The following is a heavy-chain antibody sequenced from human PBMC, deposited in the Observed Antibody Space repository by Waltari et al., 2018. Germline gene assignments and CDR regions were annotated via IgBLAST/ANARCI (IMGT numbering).Heavy chain of an antibody. V-gene: IGHV4-59*10. CDR2: IYTSGST. Sequence: QVPLQQWGAGLLKPSETLSLTCAVYGGSFSGYYWSWIRQPPGKGLEWIGRIYTSGSTNYNPSLKSRVTISVDTSKNQFSLKLSSVTAADTAVYYCARAPYIAAARWYFDLWGRGTLVTVSS. CDR1: GGSFSGYY. D-gene: IGHD6-13*01. CDR3: ARAPYIAAARWYFDL. J-gene: IGHJ2*01.